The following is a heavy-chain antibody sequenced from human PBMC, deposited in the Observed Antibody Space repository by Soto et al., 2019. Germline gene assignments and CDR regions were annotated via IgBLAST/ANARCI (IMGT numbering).Heavy chain of an antibody. V-gene: IGHV1-69*06. Sequence: SVKVSCKASGGTFSSYAISWVRQAPGQGLEWMGGIIPIFGTANYAQKFQGRVTITADKSTSTAYMELSSLRSEDTAVYYCARDEVDIVATITRVYYYYMDVWGKGTTVTVSS. CDR3: ARDEVDIVATITRVYYYYMDV. CDR1: GGTFSSYA. J-gene: IGHJ6*03. D-gene: IGHD5-12*01. CDR2: IIPIFGTA.